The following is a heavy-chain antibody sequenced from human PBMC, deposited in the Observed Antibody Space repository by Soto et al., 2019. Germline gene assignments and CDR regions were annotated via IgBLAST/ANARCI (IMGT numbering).Heavy chain of an antibody. D-gene: IGHD6-6*01. CDR1: GYSFTSYW. Sequence: PGESLKISCKGSGYSFTSYWIGWVRQMPGKGLEWMGIIYPGDSDTRYSPSFQGQVTISADKSISTAYLQWSSLKASDTAMYYCAREYSSSSALYYGMDVWGQGTTVTVSS. CDR2: IYPGDSDT. V-gene: IGHV5-51*01. CDR3: AREYSSSSALYYGMDV. J-gene: IGHJ6*02.